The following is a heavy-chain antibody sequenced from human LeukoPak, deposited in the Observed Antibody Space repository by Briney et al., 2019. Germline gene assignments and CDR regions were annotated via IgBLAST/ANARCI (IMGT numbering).Heavy chain of an antibody. D-gene: IGHD1-26*01. CDR3: AKDLNPREAGATIDY. J-gene: IGHJ4*02. CDR2: INTDGRTT. Sequence: QPGGSLRLSCAASGFTFRTYWMHWVRQAPGKGLVWVSRINTDGRTTNYADSVKGRFSISRDNSKDTLYLQMNSLRAEDTAVYHCAKDLNPREAGATIDYWGQGTLVTVSS. V-gene: IGHV3-74*01. CDR1: GFTFRTYW.